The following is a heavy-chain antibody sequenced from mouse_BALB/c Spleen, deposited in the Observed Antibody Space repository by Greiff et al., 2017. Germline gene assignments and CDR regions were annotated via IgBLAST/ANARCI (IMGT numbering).Heavy chain of an antibody. CDR1: GFSLTSYG. CDR2: IWSGGST. CDR3: ARKCDGYYGFAY. J-gene: IGHJ3*01. D-gene: IGHD2-3*01. V-gene: IGHV2-2*02. Sequence: VQLVVSGPGLVHPSQSLSITCTVSGFSLTSYGVHWVRQSPGKGLEWLGVIWSGGSTDYNAAFISRLSISKDNSKSQVFFKMNSLQANDTAIYYCARKCDGYYGFAYWGQGTLVTVSA.